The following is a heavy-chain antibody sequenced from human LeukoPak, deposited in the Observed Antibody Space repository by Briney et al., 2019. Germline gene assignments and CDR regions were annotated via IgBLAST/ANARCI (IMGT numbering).Heavy chain of an antibody. Sequence: ASVKVSCMASGYTFTSYGISWVRQAPGQGLEWMGWISVYNGNTNYAQKLQGRVTMTTDTSTSTAYMELRSLRSDDTAVYYCARDSVVGVIGGWLDAFDIWGQGTMVTVSS. J-gene: IGHJ3*02. CDR1: GYTFTSYG. V-gene: IGHV1-18*01. D-gene: IGHD3-22*01. CDR3: ARDSVVGVIGGWLDAFDI. CDR2: ISVYNGNT.